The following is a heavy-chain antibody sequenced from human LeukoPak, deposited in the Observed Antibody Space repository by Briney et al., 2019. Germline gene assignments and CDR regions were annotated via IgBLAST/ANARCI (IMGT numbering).Heavy chain of an antibody. CDR2: ISGSGGTT. D-gene: IGHD6-13*01. V-gene: IGHV3-23*01. Sequence: PGGSLRLSCAASGFTFSNYAMSWVREGPGKRLEWGSAISGSGGTTYYADSVMGRFIISRDNSKNSMYLQMNSLRAEDTAVYYCAKDYLLQQLLLEGWFDPWGQGTLVTVSS. CDR1: GFTFSNYA. J-gene: IGHJ5*02. CDR3: AKDYLLQQLLLEGWFDP.